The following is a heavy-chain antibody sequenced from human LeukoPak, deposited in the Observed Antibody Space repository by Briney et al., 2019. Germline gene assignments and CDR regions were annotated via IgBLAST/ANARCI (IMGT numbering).Heavy chain of an antibody. D-gene: IGHD6-6*01. Sequence: RGESLRISCKGSGYSFTSYWISWVRQMTGKGLEWMGRIDPSDSYTNYSPSFQGHVTISADKSISTAYLQWSSLKASDTAMYYCARRSDSSSSLDPWGQGTLVTVSS. V-gene: IGHV5-10-1*01. CDR1: GYSFTSYW. CDR2: IDPSDSYT. J-gene: IGHJ5*02. CDR3: ARRSDSSSSLDP.